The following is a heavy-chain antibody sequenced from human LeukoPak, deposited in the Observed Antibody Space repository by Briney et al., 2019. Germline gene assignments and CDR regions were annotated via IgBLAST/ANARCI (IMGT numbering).Heavy chain of an antibody. Sequence: GGSLRLSCAASGFTFDDYGMSWVRQAPGKGLEWVSAISGSGGSTYYADSVKGRFTISRDNSKNTLYLQMNSLRAEDTAVYYCAKFLFITMIVVVTTPSDYWGQGTLVTVSS. J-gene: IGHJ4*02. CDR3: AKFLFITMIVVVTTPSDY. CDR2: ISGSGGST. CDR1: GFTFDDYG. D-gene: IGHD3-22*01. V-gene: IGHV3-23*01.